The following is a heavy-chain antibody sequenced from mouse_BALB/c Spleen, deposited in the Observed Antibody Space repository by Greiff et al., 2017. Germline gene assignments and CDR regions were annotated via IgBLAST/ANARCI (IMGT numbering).Heavy chain of an antibody. J-gene: IGHJ4*01. CDR3: ARQVRGAMDY. CDR1: GFTFSSYG. D-gene: IGHD2-14*01. Sequence: EVKLMESGGDLVKPGGSLKLSCAASGFTFSSYGMSWVRQTPDKRLEWVATISSGGSYTYYPDSVKGRFTISRDNAKNTLYLQMSSLKSEDTAMYYCARQVRGAMDYWGQGTSVTVSS. V-gene: IGHV5-6*01. CDR2: ISSGGSYT.